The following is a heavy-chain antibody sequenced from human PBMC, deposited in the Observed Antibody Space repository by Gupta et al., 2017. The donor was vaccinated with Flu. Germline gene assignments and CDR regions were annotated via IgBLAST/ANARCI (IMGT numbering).Heavy chain of an antibody. CDR1: GFSVGGNY. J-gene: IGHJ3*01. CDR2: IYTGGNT. CDR3: ARGPNFDV. Sequence: QLVDSGGGLVQPGGSLSLSCGIPGFSVGGNYMSWVRQAPGRGLEWVSGIYTGGNTIYADSVKGRFTISRDISKNTAHLEMDSLRPEDTAVYFCARGPNFDVWGQGTMVTVSS. V-gene: IGHV3-66*02.